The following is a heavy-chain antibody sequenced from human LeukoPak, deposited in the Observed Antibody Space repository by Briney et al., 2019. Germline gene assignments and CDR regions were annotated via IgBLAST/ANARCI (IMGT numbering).Heavy chain of an antibody. J-gene: IGHJ4*02. Sequence: KPGGSLRLSCAASGFTFSDYYMSWIRQAPGKGLEWVSSISGSSSDIYYADSVKGRFTISRDNAKNSLYLQMNSLRAEDTAVYYCARRGYYDSSGYDYWGQGTLVTVSS. D-gene: IGHD3-22*01. CDR2: ISGSSSDI. CDR3: ARRGYYDSSGYDY. V-gene: IGHV3-11*06. CDR1: GFTFSDYY.